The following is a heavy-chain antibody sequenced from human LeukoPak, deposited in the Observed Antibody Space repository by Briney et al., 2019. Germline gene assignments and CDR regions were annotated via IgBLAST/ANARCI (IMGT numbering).Heavy chain of an antibody. CDR1: GFTFSTYA. J-gene: IGHJ6*02. Sequence: GGSLRLSCAASGFTFSTYALHWLRQTPGKGLEWVAVISYDGSNKRYADSVRGRFTISRDNSKNTLYLQMNTLRAEDSAVYYCARDRPLSAGGVIYYSYYGMDVWGQGTTVTVFS. D-gene: IGHD3-16*01. CDR3: ARDRPLSAGGVIYYSYYGMDV. CDR2: ISYDGSNK. V-gene: IGHV3-30-3*01.